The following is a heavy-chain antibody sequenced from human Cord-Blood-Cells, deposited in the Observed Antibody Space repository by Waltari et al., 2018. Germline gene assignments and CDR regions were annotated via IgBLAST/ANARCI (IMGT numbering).Heavy chain of an antibody. CDR2: ISYDGSNK. CDR1: GFTFSSYA. D-gene: IGHD3-16*01. J-gene: IGHJ2*01. CDR3: AREGLGEDWYFDL. V-gene: IGHV3-30-3*01. Sequence: QVQLVESGGGVVQPGRSLRLSCAASGFTFSSYAMHWVRQAPGTGVEWVAVISYDGSNKYYADSVKGRFTISRDNSKNTLYLQMNSLRAEDTAVYYCAREGLGEDWYFDLWGRGTLVTVSS.